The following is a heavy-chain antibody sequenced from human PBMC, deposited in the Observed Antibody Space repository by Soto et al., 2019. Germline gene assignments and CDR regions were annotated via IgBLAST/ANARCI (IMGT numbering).Heavy chain of an antibody. J-gene: IGHJ6*02. CDR2: VYSTGGV. CDR3: ARDLSGTGLDI. Sequence: QLQLHESGPGLVKPSETLSLTCNVSGDSIGRFYWSWIRQSAGKGLEWIGRVYSTGGVTYNPALKGRITISLDRSNNHFSLEMNSVKAADTALYFCARDLSGTGLDIWGRGTRVSVSS. V-gene: IGHV4-4*07. D-gene: IGHD1-26*01. CDR1: GDSIGRFY.